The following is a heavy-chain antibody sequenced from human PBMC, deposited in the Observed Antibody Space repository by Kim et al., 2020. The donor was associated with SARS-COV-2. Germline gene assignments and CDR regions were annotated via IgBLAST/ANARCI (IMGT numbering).Heavy chain of an antibody. D-gene: IGHD3-16*01. CDR1: GFTFSSYS. V-gene: IGHV3-21*04. Sequence: GGSLRLSCAASGFTFSSYSMNWVRQAPGKGLEWVSSISSSSSYIYYADSVKGRFTISRDNAKNSLYLQMNSLRAEDTAVYYCAREGLKGGGDFGWGQGTLVTVSS. CDR3: AREGLKGGGDFG. J-gene: IGHJ1*01. CDR2: ISSSSSYI.